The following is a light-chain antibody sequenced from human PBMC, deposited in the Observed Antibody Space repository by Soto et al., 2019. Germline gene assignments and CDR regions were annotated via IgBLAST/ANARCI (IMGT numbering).Light chain of an antibody. CDR3: QQYGSSPTWT. Sequence: ESVLTQSPVTLSLSPGERATLSCRASQSVSSNYLAWYQQKPGQAPRLLIYGASTRATGIPDRFSGSGSGTDFTLTISRLEPDDSAVYYCQQYGSSPTWTFGQGTKVDIK. CDR2: GAS. J-gene: IGKJ1*01. V-gene: IGKV3-20*01. CDR1: QSVSSNY.